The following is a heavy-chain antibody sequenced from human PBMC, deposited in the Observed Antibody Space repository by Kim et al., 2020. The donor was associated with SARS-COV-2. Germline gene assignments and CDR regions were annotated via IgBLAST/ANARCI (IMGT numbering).Heavy chain of an antibody. CDR3: ANLGFGDRHYGMDV. V-gene: IGHV3-23*01. D-gene: IGHD3-10*01. Sequence: GGSLRLSCAASGFTFSSYAMSWVRQAPGKGLEWVSAISGSGGSTYYADSVKGRFTISRDNSKNTLYQQMNSLRAEDTAVYYCANLGFGDRHYGMDVWGQGTTVTVSS. CDR2: ISGSGGST. CDR1: GFTFSSYA. J-gene: IGHJ6*01.